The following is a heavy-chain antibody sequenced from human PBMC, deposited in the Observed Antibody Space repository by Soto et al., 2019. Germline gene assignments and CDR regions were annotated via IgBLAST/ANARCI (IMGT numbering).Heavy chain of an antibody. CDR3: ATGQNYYGSGSFDY. D-gene: IGHD3-10*01. V-gene: IGHV1-3*01. J-gene: IGHJ4*02. CDR2: INADNGNT. CDR1: GYTFTSYA. Sequence: QVQLVQSGAEVKKPGASVKVSCKASGYTFTSYAMHWVRQAPGQRLEWMGWINADNGNTKYSQKFQGRVTITRDTSASTAYMELSSLRSEDTAVYYCATGQNYYGSGSFDYWGQGTLVTVSS.